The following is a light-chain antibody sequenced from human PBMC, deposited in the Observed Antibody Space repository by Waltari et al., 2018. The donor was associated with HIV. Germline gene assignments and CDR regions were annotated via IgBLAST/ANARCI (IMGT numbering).Light chain of an antibody. CDR3: SSYTSTTTVI. CDR1: SSDVGSYAY. J-gene: IGLJ2*01. CDR2: EVS. V-gene: IGLV2-14*01. Sequence: QSALTQPASVSGAPGQSITISCTGTSSDVGSYAYVSWYQQHPGKAPQLMIFEVSHRPSGVSDRFSGSKSGNTASLTISGLLADDEADYYCSSYTSTTTVIFGGGTKVTVL.